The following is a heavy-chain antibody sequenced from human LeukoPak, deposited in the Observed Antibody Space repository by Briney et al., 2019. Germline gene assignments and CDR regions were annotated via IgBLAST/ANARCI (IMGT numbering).Heavy chain of an antibody. Sequence: PGMSLRLSCAASGFTFFTYSMHWVRQAPGKGLEWLAVSSFDENNKYYADSVRGRFTISRDNSKNTVYLQMDSLRPEDTAIYYCARDVLSDPSAPFDIWGQGTMVTVSS. CDR2: SSFDENNK. CDR3: ARDVLSDPSAPFDI. CDR1: GFTFFTYS. D-gene: IGHD2/OR15-2a*01. V-gene: IGHV3-30*03. J-gene: IGHJ3*02.